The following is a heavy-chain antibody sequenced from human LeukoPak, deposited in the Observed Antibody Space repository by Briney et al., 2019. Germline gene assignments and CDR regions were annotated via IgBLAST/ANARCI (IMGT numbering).Heavy chain of an antibody. Sequence: PSETLSLTCTVSGDSISSSYWSWIRQPPGKGLEWIGYVSYSGSSKYNPSLKSRVTMSVDTSKNQFSLKLSSVTAADTAVYYCARVGYYYGMDVWGQGTTVTVSS. CDR1: GDSISSSY. CDR3: ARVGYYYGMDV. V-gene: IGHV4-59*01. CDR2: VSYSGSS. J-gene: IGHJ6*02.